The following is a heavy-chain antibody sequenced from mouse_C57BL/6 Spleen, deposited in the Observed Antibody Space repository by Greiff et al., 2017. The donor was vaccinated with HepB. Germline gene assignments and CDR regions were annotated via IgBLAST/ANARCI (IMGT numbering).Heavy chain of an antibody. CDR2: IYPGDGDT. Sequence: QVQLPQSGPELVKPGASVKISCTASGYAFSSSWMNWVKPRPGKGLEWIGRIYPGDGDTNYNGKFKGKATLTAAKSSSTAYMHLSSLTSEDSAVYFCARETAHYYRNHYFDYWGQGTTLTVSS. J-gene: IGHJ2*01. CDR1: GYAFSSSW. V-gene: IGHV1-82*01. D-gene: IGHD2-5*01. CDR3: ARETAHYYRNHYFDY.